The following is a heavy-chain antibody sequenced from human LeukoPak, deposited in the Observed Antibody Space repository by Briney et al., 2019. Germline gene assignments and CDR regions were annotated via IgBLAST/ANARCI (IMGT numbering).Heavy chain of an antibody. V-gene: IGHV3-48*03. J-gene: IGHJ4*02. CDR2: ISSSGSTI. CDR1: GFTFSSYE. D-gene: IGHD6-13*01. CDR3: AKEGIAAAEYYFDY. Sequence: GGSLRLSCAASGFTFSSYEMNWVRQAPGKGLEWVSYISSSGSTIYYADSVKGRFTISRDNAKNSLYLQMNGLRAEDTAVYYCAKEGIAAAEYYFDYWGQGTLVTVSS.